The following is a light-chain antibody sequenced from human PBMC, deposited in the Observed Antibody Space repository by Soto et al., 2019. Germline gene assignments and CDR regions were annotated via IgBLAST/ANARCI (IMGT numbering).Light chain of an antibody. Sequence: EILITQSPATLSVSPGERATLSCRASQSVSSNLAWYQQKPGQAPRLLIYGASSRANGIPVRFSGSGSGTEFTLTINSLQSEDFAVYYCQQGTDWHPGTFGQGTKVDIK. CDR1: QSVSSN. J-gene: IGKJ1*01. CDR2: GAS. CDR3: QQGTDWHPGT. V-gene: IGKV3-15*01.